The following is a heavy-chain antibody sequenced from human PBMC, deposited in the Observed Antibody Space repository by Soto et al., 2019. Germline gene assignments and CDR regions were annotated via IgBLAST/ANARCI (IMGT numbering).Heavy chain of an antibody. Sequence: ASVKVSCKASGYTFTSYYMHWVRQAPGQGLEWMGIINPSGGSTSYAQKFQGRVTMTRDTSTSTVYMELSSLRSEDTAVYYCALIGGATIFDYWGQGTLVTVSS. CDR3: ALIGGATIFDY. V-gene: IGHV1-46*01. CDR1: GYTFTSYY. J-gene: IGHJ4*02. CDR2: INPSGGST. D-gene: IGHD1-26*01.